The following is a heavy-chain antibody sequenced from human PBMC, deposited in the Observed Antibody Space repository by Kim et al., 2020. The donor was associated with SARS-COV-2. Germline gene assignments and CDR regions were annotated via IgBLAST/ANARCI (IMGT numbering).Heavy chain of an antibody. CDR1: GFTFSSYS. J-gene: IGHJ5*02. CDR2: ISSSSSYI. Sequence: GGSLRLSCAASGFTFSSYSMNWVRQAPGKGLEWVSSISSSSSYIYYADSVKGRFTISRDNAKNSLYLQMNSLRAEDTAVYYCARGARIERGGYVGLVWYNWFDPWGQGTLVTVSS. V-gene: IGHV3-21*01. D-gene: IGHD3-3*01. CDR3: ARGARIERGGYVGLVWYNWFDP.